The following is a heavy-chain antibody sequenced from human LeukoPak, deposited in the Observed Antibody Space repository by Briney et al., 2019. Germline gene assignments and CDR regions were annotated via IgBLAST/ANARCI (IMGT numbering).Heavy chain of an antibody. CDR3: ARDRNRGYYY. CDR1: GGTFSSYA. CDR2: ISAYNGNT. Sequence: EASVKVSCKASGGTFSSYAISWVRQAPGQGLEWMGWISAYNGNTNYAQKLQGRVTMTTDTSTSTAYMELRSLRSDDTAVYYCARDRNRGYYYWGQGTLVTVSS. D-gene: IGHD2/OR15-2a*01. J-gene: IGHJ4*02. V-gene: IGHV1-18*01.